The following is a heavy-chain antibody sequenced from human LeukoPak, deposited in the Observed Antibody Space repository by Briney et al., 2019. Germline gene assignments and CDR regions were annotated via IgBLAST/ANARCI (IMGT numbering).Heavy chain of an antibody. Sequence: SETLSLTCAVYGGSFSGYYWSWIRQPPGKGLEWIAYIYYSGSTNYNPSLKSRVTISVDTSKNQFSLKLSSVTAADTAVYYCARVSGTLPYAFDIWGQGTMVTVSS. V-gene: IGHV4-59*01. J-gene: IGHJ3*02. CDR2: IYYSGST. CDR3: ARVSGTLPYAFDI. CDR1: GGSFSGYY. D-gene: IGHD3-10*01.